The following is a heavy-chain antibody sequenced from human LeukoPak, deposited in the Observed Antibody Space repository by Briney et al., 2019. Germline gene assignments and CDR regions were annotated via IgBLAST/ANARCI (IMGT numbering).Heavy chain of an antibody. CDR2: ISSSSDYI. Sequence: SGGSLRLSCAASEFTFNTYSMNWVRQAPGKGLEWVSSISSSSDYIYYADSVKGRFTISRDSAKNSLYLQMNSLRAEDTAVYYCARETAMVTVYYYYYMDVWGKGTTVTVSS. V-gene: IGHV3-21*01. J-gene: IGHJ6*03. D-gene: IGHD5-18*01. CDR3: ARETAMVTVYYYYYMDV. CDR1: EFTFNTYS.